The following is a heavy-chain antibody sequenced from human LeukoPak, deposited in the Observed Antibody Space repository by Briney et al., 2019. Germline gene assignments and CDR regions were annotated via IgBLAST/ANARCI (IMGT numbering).Heavy chain of an antibody. J-gene: IGHJ4*02. CDR3: ARDPWLAKFDY. V-gene: IGHV3-30-3*01. CDR1: GFTFSSYA. Sequence: AGTSLRLSCAASGFTFSSYAMHWVRQAPGKGLEWVAVISYDGSNKYYADSVKGRFTISRDNSKNTLYLQMNSLRAEDTAVYYCARDPWLAKFDYWGQGTLVTVSS. CDR2: ISYDGSNK. D-gene: IGHD6-19*01.